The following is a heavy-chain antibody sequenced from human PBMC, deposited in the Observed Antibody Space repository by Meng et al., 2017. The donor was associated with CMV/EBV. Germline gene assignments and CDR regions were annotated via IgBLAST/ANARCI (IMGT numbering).Heavy chain of an antibody. Sequence: QLQLQASGPVLVKPSETLALTCTVSGGSISSSSYYWGWIRQPPGKGLEWIGSIYYSGSTYYNPSLKSRVTISVDTSKNQFSLKLSSVTAADTAVYYCASIVGAQDYWGQGTLVTVSS. V-gene: IGHV4-39*07. CDR2: IYYSGST. CDR3: ASIVGAQDY. CDR1: GGSISSSSYY. J-gene: IGHJ4*02. D-gene: IGHD1-26*01.